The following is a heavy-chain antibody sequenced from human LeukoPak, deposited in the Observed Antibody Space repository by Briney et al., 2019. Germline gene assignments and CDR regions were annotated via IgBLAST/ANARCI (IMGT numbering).Heavy chain of an antibody. CDR3: ARGHSGYDYIENLWFDP. CDR2: IYHSGST. D-gene: IGHD5-12*01. V-gene: IGHV4-4*02. CDR1: GGSISSSNW. J-gene: IGHJ5*02. Sequence: SETLSLTCAVSGGSISSSNWWSWVRQPPGKGLEWIGEIYHSGSTNYDPSLKSRVTISVDKSKNQFSLKLSSVTAADTAVYYCARGHSGYDYIENLWFDPWGQGTLVTVSS.